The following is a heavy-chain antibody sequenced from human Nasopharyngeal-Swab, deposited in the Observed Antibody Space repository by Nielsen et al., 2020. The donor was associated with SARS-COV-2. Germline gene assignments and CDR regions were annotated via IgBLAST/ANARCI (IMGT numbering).Heavy chain of an antibody. J-gene: IGHJ5*02. V-gene: IGHV1-18*01. CDR3: AREATVTASDRFDP. CDR1: GSTFTSYG. Sequence: ASVKVSCKASGSTFTSYGISWERQAPGQGLEWMGWISAYNGNTNYAQKLQGRVTMTTDTSTSTAYMELRSLRSDETAVYYCAREATVTASDRFDPWGQGTLVTVSS. D-gene: IGHD4-17*01. CDR2: ISAYNGNT.